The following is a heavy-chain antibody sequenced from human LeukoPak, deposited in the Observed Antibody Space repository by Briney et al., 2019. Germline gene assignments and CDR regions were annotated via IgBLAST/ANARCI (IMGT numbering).Heavy chain of an antibody. V-gene: IGHV4-4*02. CDR2: IYHSGST. Sequence: SETLSLTCAVSGGSISSSNWRSWVRQPPGKGLEWIGEIYHSGSTNYNPSLKSRVTISVDKYKNQFSLKLSSVTAADTAVYYCARGGSSGWSKYNNWFDPWGQGTLVTVSS. J-gene: IGHJ5*02. CDR1: GGSISSSNW. CDR3: ARGGSSGWSKYNNWFDP. D-gene: IGHD6-19*01.